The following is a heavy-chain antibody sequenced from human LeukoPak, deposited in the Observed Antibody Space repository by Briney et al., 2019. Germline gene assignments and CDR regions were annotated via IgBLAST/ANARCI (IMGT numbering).Heavy chain of an antibody. CDR3: ATARPPDVLRYSPPRVAFDI. CDR1: GYTFTDNY. J-gene: IGHJ3*02. V-gene: IGHV1-2*02. CDR2: INPNSGGT. Sequence: ASVKVSCKASGYTFTDNYMHWVRQAPGQGLEWMGRINPNSGGTNYAQRFQGRVTMTRDTSISTAYMELSRLRSEDTAVYYCATARPPDVLRYSPPRVAFDIWGQGTMVTVSS. D-gene: IGHD3-9*01.